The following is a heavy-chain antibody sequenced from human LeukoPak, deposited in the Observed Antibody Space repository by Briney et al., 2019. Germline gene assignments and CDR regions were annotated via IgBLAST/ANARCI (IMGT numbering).Heavy chain of an antibody. J-gene: IGHJ4*02. CDR1: AFTFSNYW. D-gene: IGHD2-15*01. Sequence: PGGSLRLSCVGSAFTFSNYWMSWVRQAPGKGLKWVANIQQEGSQKYYVDSVKGRFTISRDNAKNSMFLQMDSLRAEDTAVYCCARVRGSGGGFDYWGQGTLVTVSS. CDR2: IQQEGSQK. V-gene: IGHV3-7*01. CDR3: ARVRGSGGGFDY.